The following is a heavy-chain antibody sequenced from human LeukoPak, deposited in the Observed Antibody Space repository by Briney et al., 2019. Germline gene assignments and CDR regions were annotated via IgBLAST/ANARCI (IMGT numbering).Heavy chain of an antibody. V-gene: IGHV4-31*03. D-gene: IGHD2-2*01. CDR2: IYYSGST. CDR3: AREVYQLPFYYHGMDV. CDR1: GGSISSGGYY. Sequence: SSETLSLTCTVSGGSISSGGYYWSWIRQHPGKGLEWIGYIYYSGSTYYNPSLKSRVTISVDTSKNQFSLKLSSVTAADTAVYYCAREVYQLPFYYHGMDVWGQGTTVIVSS. J-gene: IGHJ6*02.